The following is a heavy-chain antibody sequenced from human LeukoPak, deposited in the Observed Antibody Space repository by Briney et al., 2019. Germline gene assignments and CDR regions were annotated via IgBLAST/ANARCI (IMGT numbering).Heavy chain of an antibody. CDR1: GGSISSYY. D-gene: IGHD3-16*02. Sequence: PSETLSLTCTVSGGSISSYYWSWIRQPPGKGLGWIGYIYYNGSTNYNPSLKSRVTISVDTSKNQFSLKLSSVTAADTAVYYCARHSGTVIGYFDYWGQGTLVTVSS. V-gene: IGHV4-59*08. CDR2: IYYNGST. J-gene: IGHJ4*02. CDR3: ARHSGTVIGYFDY.